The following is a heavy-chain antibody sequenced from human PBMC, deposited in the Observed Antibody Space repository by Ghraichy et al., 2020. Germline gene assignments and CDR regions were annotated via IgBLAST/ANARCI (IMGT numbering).Heavy chain of an antibody. J-gene: IGHJ4*02. CDR3: ADCGGDCYSPFDS. V-gene: IGHV3-23*01. CDR2: ISGSGRSI. D-gene: IGHD2-21*02. Sequence: GGSLRLSCAASGFTFNSHAMSWVRQAPGKGLEWVSAISGSGRSIYYADSVKGRFTVSRDNSKKTLYLQMNSLRAEDTAVYYCADCGGDCYSPFDSWGQGTLVTVSS. CDR1: GFTFNSHA.